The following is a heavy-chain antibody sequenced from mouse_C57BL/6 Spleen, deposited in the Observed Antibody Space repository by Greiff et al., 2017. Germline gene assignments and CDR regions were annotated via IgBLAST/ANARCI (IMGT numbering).Heavy chain of an antibody. J-gene: IGHJ4*01. Sequence: SGPELVKPGASVKISCKASGYTFTDYYMNWVKQSHGKSLEWIGDINPNNGGTSYNQKFKGKDTFTVDKSSSTAYMELRSLTSEDSAVYYCARGDRRAMDYWGQGTSVTVSS. V-gene: IGHV1-26*01. CDR1: GYTFTDYY. CDR3: ARGDRRAMDY. CDR2: INPNNGGT.